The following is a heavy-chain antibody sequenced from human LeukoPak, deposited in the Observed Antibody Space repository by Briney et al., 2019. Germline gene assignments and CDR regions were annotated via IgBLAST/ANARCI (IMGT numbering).Heavy chain of an antibody. D-gene: IGHD1-26*01. V-gene: IGHV3-74*01. CDR1: GFTFSSYW. CDR2: ISSDGSST. CDR3: ARDLLQQEAY. Sequence: PGGSLRLSCAASGFTFSSYWMHWVRQAPGKGLVWVSRISSDGSSTSYADSVKGRFTISRDNAKNTLYLQMNSLRAEDTAVYYCARDLLQQEAYWGQGTLVTVSS. J-gene: IGHJ4*02.